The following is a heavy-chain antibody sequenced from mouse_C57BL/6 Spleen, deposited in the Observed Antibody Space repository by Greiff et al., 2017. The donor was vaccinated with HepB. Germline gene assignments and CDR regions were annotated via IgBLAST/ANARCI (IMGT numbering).Heavy chain of an antibody. CDR2: IRNKANGYTT. Sequence: EVKLVESGGGLVQPGGSLSLSCAASGFTFTDYYMSWVRQPPGKALEWLGFIRNKANGYTTEYSASVKGRFTISRDNSQSILYLQMNALRAEDSATYYCARYSSGNYHYYAMDYWGQGTSVTVSS. CDR1: GFTFTDYY. CDR3: ARYSSGNYHYYAMDY. D-gene: IGHD2-1*01. J-gene: IGHJ4*01. V-gene: IGHV7-3*01.